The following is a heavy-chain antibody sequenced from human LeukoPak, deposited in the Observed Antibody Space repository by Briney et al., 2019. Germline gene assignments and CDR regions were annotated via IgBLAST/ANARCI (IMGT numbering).Heavy chain of an antibody. D-gene: IGHD2-2*01. V-gene: IGHV3-48*01. CDR1: GFTFSSYS. CDR3: ARVGFDCSSTSCYEYYFDY. Sequence: GGSLRLSCAASGFTFSSYSMNWVRQAPGKGLEWVSYISSSSSTIYYADSVKGRFTISRDNAKNSLYLQMNSLSAEDTAVYYCARVGFDCSSTSCYEYYFDYWGQGSLITVSS. CDR2: ISSSSSTI. J-gene: IGHJ4*02.